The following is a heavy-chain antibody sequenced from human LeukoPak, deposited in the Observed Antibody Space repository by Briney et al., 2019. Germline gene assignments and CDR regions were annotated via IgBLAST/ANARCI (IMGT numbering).Heavy chain of an antibody. D-gene: IGHD2/OR15-2a*01. J-gene: IGHJ4*02. CDR3: VPSADYYYFDY. V-gene: IGHV1-2*02. Sequence: APLKVSSKASGYTFIKYYMHWVRQSPGLGFEWMGWINPISGGTSYPQKFQGRLTMTRDTSISTAYMELSRLRSDDTAVYYCVPSADYYYFDYWGQGTLVTVSS. CDR1: GYTFIKYY. CDR2: INPISGGT.